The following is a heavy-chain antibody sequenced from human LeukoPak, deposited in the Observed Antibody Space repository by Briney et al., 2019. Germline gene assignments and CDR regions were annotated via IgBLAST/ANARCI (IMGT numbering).Heavy chain of an antibody. V-gene: IGHV1-69*04. CDR2: IIPILGIA. J-gene: IGHJ4*02. CDR1: GGTFSSYA. CDR3: AREYPPNYYDSSGYPTPFDY. Sequence: SVKVSCKASGGTFSSYAISWVRQAPGQGLEWMGWIIPILGIANYAQKFQGRVTITADKSTSTAYMELSSLRSEDTAVYYCAREYPPNYYDSSGYPTPFDYWGQGTLVTVSS. D-gene: IGHD3-22*01.